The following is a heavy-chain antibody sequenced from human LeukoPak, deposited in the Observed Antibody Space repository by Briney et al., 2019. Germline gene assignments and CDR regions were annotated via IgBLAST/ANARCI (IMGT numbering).Heavy chain of an antibody. CDR1: ESRFTTYW. CDR2: INPGDSET. CDR3: SRHKLEREMTDY. J-gene: IGHJ4*02. V-gene: IGHV5-51*01. D-gene: IGHD6-25*01. Sequence: GESLQISCQTSESRFTTYWIGWVRQMSGKGLEWMGIINPGDSETRYNPSFQGQVTISVDKSINTAYLQWSRLKASDTAMYFCSRHKLEREMTDYWGQGTLVTVSS.